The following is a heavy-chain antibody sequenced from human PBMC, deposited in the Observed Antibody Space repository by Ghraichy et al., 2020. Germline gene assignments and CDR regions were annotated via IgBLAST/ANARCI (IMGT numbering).Heavy chain of an antibody. CDR1: GGSFSGYY. D-gene: IGHD2-2*01. CDR2: INHSGST. CDR3: ARVPPSLAIDY. J-gene: IGHJ4*02. Sequence: SETLSLTCAVYGGSFSGYYWSWIRQPPGKGLEWIGEINHSGSTNYNPSLKSRVTISVDTSKNQFSLKLSSVTAADTAVYYCARVPPSLAIDYWGQGTLVTVSS. V-gene: IGHV4-34*01.